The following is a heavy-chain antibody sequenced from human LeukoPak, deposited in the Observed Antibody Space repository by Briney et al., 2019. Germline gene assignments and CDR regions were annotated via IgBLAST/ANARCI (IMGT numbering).Heavy chain of an antibody. CDR3: ARDRGVPGPGNALDI. CDR1: GYTFTNYH. V-gene: IGHV1-2*06. CDR2: VKPKSGDS. J-gene: IGHJ3*02. Sequence: ASVRVSCKASGYTFTNYHMHWVRQAPGQGLEWLGLVKPKSGDSDFVQKFRGRVTVTTDVSTTTIHMELSNLRSDDTAVYYCARDRGVPGPGNALDIWGQGTMVTVSS. D-gene: IGHD2-8*01.